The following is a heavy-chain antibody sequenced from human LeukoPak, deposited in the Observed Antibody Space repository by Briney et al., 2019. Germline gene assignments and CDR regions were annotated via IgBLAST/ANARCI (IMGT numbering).Heavy chain of an antibody. CDR2: IYYSGST. Sequence: PSETLSLTCTVSGGSISSYYWSWIRQPPGKGLEWVGYIYYSGSTNYNPSLKGRATISVDTSKNQFSLKLSSVTAADTAVYYCAREVVAAAGTVDYWGQGTLVTVSS. V-gene: IGHV4-59*01. CDR3: AREVVAAAGTVDY. CDR1: GGSISSYY. J-gene: IGHJ4*02. D-gene: IGHD6-13*01.